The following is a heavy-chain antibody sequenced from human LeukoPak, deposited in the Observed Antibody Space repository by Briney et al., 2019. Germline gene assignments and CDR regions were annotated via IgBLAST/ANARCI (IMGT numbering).Heavy chain of an antibody. J-gene: IGHJ4*02. CDR2: INHSGST. CDR1: GFTFSSYW. D-gene: IGHD4-17*01. CDR3: ARGTRLRNDY. V-gene: IGHV4-34*01. Sequence: GSLRLSCAASGFTFSSYWMSWIRQPPGKGLEWIGEINHSGSTNYNPSLKSRVTISVDTSKNQFSLKLSSVTAADTAVYYCARGTRLRNDYWGQGTLVTVSS.